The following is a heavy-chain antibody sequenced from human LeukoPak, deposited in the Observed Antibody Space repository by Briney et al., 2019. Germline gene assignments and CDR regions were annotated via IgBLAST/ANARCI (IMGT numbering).Heavy chain of an antibody. D-gene: IGHD4-17*01. Sequence: PGGSLRLSCAASGFIFRNYWMAWVRQAPGKGLEWVANIKHDGGDKNYVDSVKGRFTISRDNAKSSLYLQVNSLRAEDTAVYYCTITGGPTVTAFDDWGQGILVTVSS. J-gene: IGHJ4*02. CDR1: GFIFRNYW. CDR3: TITGGPTVTAFDD. V-gene: IGHV3-7*02. CDR2: IKHDGGDK.